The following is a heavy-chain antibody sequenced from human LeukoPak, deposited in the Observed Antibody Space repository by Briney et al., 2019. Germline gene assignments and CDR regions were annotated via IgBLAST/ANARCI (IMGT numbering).Heavy chain of an antibody. V-gene: IGHV3-23*01. J-gene: IGHJ4*02. Sequence: GGSLRLSYAASGFTFSSYSMNWVRQAPGKGLEWVSAISGSGGSTYYADSVKGRFTISRDNSKNTLYLQMNSLRAEDTAVYYCAKDRVGYYGSGSYSSDYFDYWGQGTMLTLSS. D-gene: IGHD3-10*01. CDR3: AKDRVGYYGSGSYSSDYFDY. CDR2: ISGSGGST. CDR1: GFTFSSYS.